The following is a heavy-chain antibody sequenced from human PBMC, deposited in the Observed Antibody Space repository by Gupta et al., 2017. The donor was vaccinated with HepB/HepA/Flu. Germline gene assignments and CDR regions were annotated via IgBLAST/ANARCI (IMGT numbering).Heavy chain of an antibody. CDR2: INPNSGGT. Sequence: GYYMHWVRQAPGQGLEWMGWINPNSGGTNYAQKFQGRVTMTRDTSISTAYMELSRLRSDDTAVYYCAREAWIAVAGGGPFDPWGQGTLVTVSS. CDR3: AREAWIAVAGGGPFDP. CDR1: GYY. D-gene: IGHD6-19*01. V-gene: IGHV1-2*02. J-gene: IGHJ5*02.